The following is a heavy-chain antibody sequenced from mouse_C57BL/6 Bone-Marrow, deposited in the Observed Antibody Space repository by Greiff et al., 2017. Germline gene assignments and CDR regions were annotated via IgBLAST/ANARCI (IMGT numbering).Heavy chain of an antibody. CDR3: ARRRWLLRFYAMDY. CDR1: GYTFTSYT. Sequence: QVQLQQSGAELARPGASVKMSCKASGYTFTSYTMHWVKQRPGQGLEWIGYINPSSGYTKYNQKFKDKATLTADKSSSTAYMQLSSLTSEDSAVYYCARRRWLLRFYAMDYWGQGTSVTVSS. CDR2: INPSSGYT. D-gene: IGHD2-3*01. J-gene: IGHJ4*01. V-gene: IGHV1-4*01.